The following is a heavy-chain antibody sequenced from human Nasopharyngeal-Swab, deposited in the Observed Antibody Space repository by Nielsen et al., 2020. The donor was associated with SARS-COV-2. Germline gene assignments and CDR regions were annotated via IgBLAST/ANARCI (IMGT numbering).Heavy chain of an antibody. D-gene: IGHD4-17*01. CDR2: ISSSSSTI. CDR1: GFTFSSYS. J-gene: IGHJ6*03. V-gene: IGHV3-48*04. Sequence: GGSLRLSCAASGFTFSSYSMNWVRQAPGKGLEWVSYISSSSSTIYYADPVKGRFTISRDNAKNSLYLQMNSLRAEDTAVYYCARAKYGDPYYYYYYMDVWGKGTTVTVSS. CDR3: ARAKYGDPYYYYYYMDV.